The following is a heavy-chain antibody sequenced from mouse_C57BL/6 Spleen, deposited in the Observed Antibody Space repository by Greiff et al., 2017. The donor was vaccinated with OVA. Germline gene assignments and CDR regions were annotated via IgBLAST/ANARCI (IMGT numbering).Heavy chain of an antibody. CDR2: IDPETGGT. J-gene: IGHJ3*01. Sequence: VQLQQSGAELVRPGASVTLSCKASGYTFTDYEMHWVKQTPVHGLEWIGAIDPETGGTSYNQKFKGKAILTADKSSRTAYMELRSLTSEDSAVYYCTLDYGSSFAYWGQGTLVTVSA. D-gene: IGHD1-1*01. CDR3: TLDYGSSFAY. CDR1: GYTFTDYE. V-gene: IGHV1-15*01.